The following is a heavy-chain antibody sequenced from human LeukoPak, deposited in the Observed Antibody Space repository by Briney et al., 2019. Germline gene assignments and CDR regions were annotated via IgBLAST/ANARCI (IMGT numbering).Heavy chain of an antibody. CDR3: TRDGPRSSGYPDN. J-gene: IGHJ4*02. V-gene: IGHV4-31*03. Sequence: SQTLSLTCTVSGDSINSGGYFWSWIRQHPGKGLEWIGYIYYSGSTYYNPSLKSRVTISVDTSKNQFSLKLSSVTAADTAVYYCTRDGPRSSGYPDNWGQGTLVTVSS. D-gene: IGHD3-22*01. CDR2: IYYSGST. CDR1: GDSINSGGYF.